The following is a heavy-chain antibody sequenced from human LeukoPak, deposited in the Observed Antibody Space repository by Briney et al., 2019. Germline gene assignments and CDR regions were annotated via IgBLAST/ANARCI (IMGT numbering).Heavy chain of an antibody. CDR3: ARDFHIFDY. CDR2: ISTSGSTI. CDR1: GITFSSYE. Sequence: GGSLRLSCVVSGITFSSYEMNWVRQAPGKGLEWVSYISTSGSTIYYADSVKGRFTISRDNAKNSLYLQMNSLRAEDTAVYYCARDFHIFDYWGQGTLVTVSS. D-gene: IGHD2/OR15-2a*01. V-gene: IGHV3-48*03. J-gene: IGHJ4*02.